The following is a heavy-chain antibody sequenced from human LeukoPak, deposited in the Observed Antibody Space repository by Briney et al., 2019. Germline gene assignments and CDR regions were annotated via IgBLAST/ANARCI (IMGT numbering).Heavy chain of an antibody. Sequence: SQTLSLTCDISGDSVSSNTAAWNWIRQSPSRGLEWLGRTYYRSKWYNNYAVSVKSRISINPDTSKNQFSLQLKSVTPEDTAVYYCAREQTGDQNFDYWGQGTLVTVSS. CDR2: TYYRSKWYN. CDR1: GDSVSSNTAA. D-gene: IGHD7-27*01. CDR3: AREQTGDQNFDY. V-gene: IGHV6-1*01. J-gene: IGHJ4*02.